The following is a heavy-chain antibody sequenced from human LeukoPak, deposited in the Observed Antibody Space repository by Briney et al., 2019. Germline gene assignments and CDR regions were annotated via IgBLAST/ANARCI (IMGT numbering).Heavy chain of an antibody. V-gene: IGHV4-39*01. J-gene: IGHJ4*02. D-gene: IGHD3-3*01. CDR2: IYYSGTT. CDR1: GGSISSSSYS. Sequence: PSETLFLTCTVSGGSISSSSYSWGWIRQPPGKGLEWIGSIYYSGTTYYNPSLKSRVTISVDTSKIQFSLKLSSVAATDTAVYFCARLRFDFWSGYTHPYFDYWGQGTLVTVSS. CDR3: ARLRFDFWSGYTHPYFDY.